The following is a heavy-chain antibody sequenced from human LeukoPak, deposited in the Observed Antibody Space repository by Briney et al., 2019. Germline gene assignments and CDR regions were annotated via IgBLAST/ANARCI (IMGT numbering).Heavy chain of an antibody. CDR2: INQGGSEQ. V-gene: IGHV3-7*01. D-gene: IGHD3-10*01. Sequence: GGSLRLSCSASGFTLGGYWMTWVRQAPGKGLEWVANINQGGSEQYYVDSVKGRFTISRDNAKNSLYLQINSLRAEDTAVYYCARDGYASGSHDYWSQGTLVTVSS. CDR3: ARDGYASGSHDY. J-gene: IGHJ4*02. CDR1: GFTLGGYW.